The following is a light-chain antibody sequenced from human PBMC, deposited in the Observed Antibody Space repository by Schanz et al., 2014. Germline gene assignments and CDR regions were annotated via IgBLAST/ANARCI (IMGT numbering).Light chain of an antibody. J-gene: IGLJ2*01. CDR2: DVS. CDR1: SSDVGAYND. CDR3: SSHASNNPRVV. V-gene: IGLV2-11*01. Sequence: QSALTQPRSVSGSPGQSVTISCTGTSSDVGAYNDVSWYQQHPGKAPKLMIYDVSDRPSGVSSRFSGSKSGNTASLTVSGLQAEDEADYYCSSHASNNPRVVFGGGTKLTVL.